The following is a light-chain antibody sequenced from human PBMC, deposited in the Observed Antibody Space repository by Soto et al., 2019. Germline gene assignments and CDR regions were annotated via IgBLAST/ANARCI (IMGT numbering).Light chain of an antibody. J-gene: IGKJ5*01. CDR1: ESIARH. CDR3: QQTYSTLSIT. CDR2: AAF. Sequence: DIQMTQSPSSLSASVGDRVTITCRASESIARHLNWYQQRPGKAPKLLIYAAFTLQNGVPSRFRGGGSGTDFTLTISNLQPEDFATYYCQQTYSTLSITFGQGTRLEIK. V-gene: IGKV1-39*01.